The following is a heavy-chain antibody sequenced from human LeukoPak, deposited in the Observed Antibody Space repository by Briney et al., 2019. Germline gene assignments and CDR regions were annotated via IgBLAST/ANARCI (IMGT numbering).Heavy chain of an antibody. V-gene: IGHV4-39*02. CDR2: IYYSGST. CDR1: GGSISSSSYY. J-gene: IGHJ4*02. CDR3: AREVDYYDSSGYYYGTSLIDY. D-gene: IGHD3-22*01. Sequence: PSETLSLTCTVSGGSISSSSYYWGWIRQPPGKGLEWIGSIYYSGSTYYNPSLKSRVTISVDTSKNQFSLKLSSVTAADTAVYYCAREVDYYDSSGYYYGTSLIDYWGQGTLVTVSS.